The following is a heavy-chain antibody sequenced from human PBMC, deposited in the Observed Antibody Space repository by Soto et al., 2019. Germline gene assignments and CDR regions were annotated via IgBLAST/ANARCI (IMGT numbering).Heavy chain of an antibody. V-gene: IGHV6-1*01. J-gene: IGHJ4*02. CDR1: VGSRSSNIAA. CDR2: TDCSSKWYK. Sequence: SQTPSLTGALSVGSRSSNIAAWNCIRQSASRGLQWLERTDCSSKWYKHYAVSVKSRITINPDTSKNQFSLQLNSVAPEDTSVYYCARGDSSGSSREGFDYWGQGTMVTVSS. D-gene: IGHD6-19*01. CDR3: ARGDSSGSSREGFDY.